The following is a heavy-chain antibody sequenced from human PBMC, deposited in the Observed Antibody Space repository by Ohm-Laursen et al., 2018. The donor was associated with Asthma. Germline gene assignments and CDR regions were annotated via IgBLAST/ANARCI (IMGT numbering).Heavy chain of an antibody. V-gene: IGHV1-2*04. CDR1: GFTFTGYY. J-gene: IGHJ3*02. CDR2: INPNSGDT. D-gene: IGHD7-27*01. Sequence: ASVKVSCKASGFTFTGYYIHWVRQAPGQGLQWMGWINPNSGDTKYAQNFQAWVTMTRDTSISTAYMELGSLRSDDTAVYYCARGAANWGHFDTFDIWGQGTMVTVSP. CDR3: ARGAANWGHFDTFDI.